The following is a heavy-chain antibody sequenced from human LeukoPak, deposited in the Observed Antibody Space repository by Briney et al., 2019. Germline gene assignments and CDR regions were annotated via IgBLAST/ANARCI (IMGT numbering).Heavy chain of an antibody. D-gene: IGHD6-19*01. V-gene: IGHV1-46*01. Sequence: ASVKVSCKASGYTFTSYYMHWVRQAPGQGLEWMGIINPSGGSTSYAQKFQGRVTMTRDTSTSTVYMELSSLRSEDTAVYYCARGGYGGGWTGSWDYWGQGTLVTVSS. J-gene: IGHJ4*02. CDR1: GYTFTSYY. CDR3: ARGGYGGGWTGSWDY. CDR2: INPSGGST.